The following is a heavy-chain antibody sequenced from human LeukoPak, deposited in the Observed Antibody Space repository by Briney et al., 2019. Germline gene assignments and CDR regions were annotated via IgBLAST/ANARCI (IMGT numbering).Heavy chain of an antibody. CDR2: IYYSGST. CDR3: ARGGGRYSSFLSY. D-gene: IGHD1-26*01. J-gene: IGHJ4*02. V-gene: IGHV4-59*01. Sequence: SETLSLTCTVSGGSISSYYWSWIRQPPGKGLEWIGYIYYSGSTNYNPSLKSRVTISVDTSKNQFSLKLSSVTAADTAVYYCARGGGRYSSFLSYWGQGTLVTVSS. CDR1: GGSISSYY.